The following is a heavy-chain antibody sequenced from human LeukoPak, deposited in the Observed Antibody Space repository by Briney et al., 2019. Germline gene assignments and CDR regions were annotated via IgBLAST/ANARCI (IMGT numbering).Heavy chain of an antibody. CDR2: ISAYNGNT. J-gene: IGHJ4*02. V-gene: IGHV1-18*01. Sequence: ASVTVSCKASGYTFTSYGISWVRQAPGQGLEWMGWISAYNGNTNYAQKLQGRVTMTRDTSISTAYMELSSLRSEDTAVYYCARRGALGDDSGSYFGYWGQGSLVTVSS. CDR3: ARRGALGDDSGSYFGY. CDR1: GYTFTSYG. D-gene: IGHD1-26*01.